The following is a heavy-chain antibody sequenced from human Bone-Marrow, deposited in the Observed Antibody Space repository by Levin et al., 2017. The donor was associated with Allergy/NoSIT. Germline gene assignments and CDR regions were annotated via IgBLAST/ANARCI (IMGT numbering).Heavy chain of an antibody. V-gene: IGHV3-74*03. J-gene: IGHJ4*02. D-gene: IGHD1-1*01. CDR2: ITSDGSDA. CDR1: GFTLRNYW. Sequence: GGSLRLSCVASGFTLRNYWMHWVRQAPGKGLVWVSRITSDGSDAAYAVFVQDRFTISRDNAKNTLYLQMNSLRAEDTAIYYCARNWYGIDFWGQGTLVTVSS. CDR3: ARNWYGIDF.